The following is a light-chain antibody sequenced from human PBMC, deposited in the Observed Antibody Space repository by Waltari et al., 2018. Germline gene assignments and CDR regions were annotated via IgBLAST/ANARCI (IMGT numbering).Light chain of an antibody. Sequence: QSALTQPASVSGSPGQSITVSCTGTSSDVGGYNFVSWYQQHPGKAPKLVIYGVSNRPSGFSSRFSGSKSGNTASLTISGLQAEDEADYYCSSYTSSRTYVFGTGTAVTVL. J-gene: IGLJ1*01. CDR3: SSYTSSRTYV. CDR1: SSDVGGYNF. V-gene: IGLV2-14*01. CDR2: GVS.